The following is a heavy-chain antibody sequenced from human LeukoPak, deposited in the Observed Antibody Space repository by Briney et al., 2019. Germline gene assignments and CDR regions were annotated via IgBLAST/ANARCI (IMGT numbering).Heavy chain of an antibody. J-gene: IGHJ4*02. Sequence: ASVKVSCKASGFVFASYGFTWVRQAPGQGLEWMGWISANDGKIHYSERHQGRVTMTTDTVTSTAYMELRSLRSEDTAVYYCARENRGVIITAANYFDYWGQGTLVTVSS. CDR2: ISANDGKI. CDR3: ARENRGVIITAANYFDY. D-gene: IGHD3-10*01. V-gene: IGHV1-18*01. CDR1: GFVFASYG.